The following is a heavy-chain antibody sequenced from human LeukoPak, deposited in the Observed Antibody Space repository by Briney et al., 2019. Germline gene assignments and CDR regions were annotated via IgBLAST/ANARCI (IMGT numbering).Heavy chain of an antibody. D-gene: IGHD2-15*01. Sequence: PGGSLRLSCAASGFTFRSYTMNWVRQAPGKGLEWVSSISSSSSYIYYADSMKGRFTISRDKAKNSLHLQMNSLRAEDTAVYYCARDRVVAPYYFDYWGQGTLVTVSS. CDR1: GFTFRSYT. CDR3: ARDRVVAPYYFDY. CDR2: ISSSSSYI. J-gene: IGHJ4*02. V-gene: IGHV3-21*01.